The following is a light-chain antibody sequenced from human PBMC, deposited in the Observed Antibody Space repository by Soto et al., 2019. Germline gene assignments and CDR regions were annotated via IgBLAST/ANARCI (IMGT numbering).Light chain of an antibody. Sequence: EIVLTQSPGTLSLSPGERATLSCRASQSVSSNYLAWYQQKRGQAPRLLIYGASSRATGIPTRFSASGSGTDFTLTISRLEPEDFAVDYCQQYDTSPRTFGQGTKVEI. CDR2: GAS. CDR3: QQYDTSPRT. J-gene: IGKJ1*01. V-gene: IGKV3-20*01. CDR1: QSVSSNY.